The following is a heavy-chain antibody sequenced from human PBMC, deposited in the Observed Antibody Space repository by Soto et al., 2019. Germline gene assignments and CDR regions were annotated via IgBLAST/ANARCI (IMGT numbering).Heavy chain of an antibody. D-gene: IGHD6-19*01. CDR1: GFTFSDYA. J-gene: IGHJ4*02. CDR3: AKGGRQWLVTSDFNY. V-gene: IGHV3-30*18. CDR2: VSHDGGNT. Sequence: VQVVESGGGVVQPGRSLRLSCAPSGFTFSDYAMHWVRQAPGKGLEWVAVVSHDGGNTHYADSVRGRFTISRDSSKNTVSLEMTSLGAADTAVYYCAKGGRQWLVTSDFNYWGQGALVTVSS.